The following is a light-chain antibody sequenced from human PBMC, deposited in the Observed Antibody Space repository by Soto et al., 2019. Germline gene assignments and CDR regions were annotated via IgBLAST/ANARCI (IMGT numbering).Light chain of an antibody. Sequence: QSALTQPPSASGSPGQSVTISCTGTSSDVGGYNYVSWCQQHPGKAPKLMIYEVSKRPSGVPDRFSGSKSGNTASLTVSGLQAEDEADYYCSSYAGSIYVFGTGTKLTVL. J-gene: IGLJ1*01. V-gene: IGLV2-8*01. CDR2: EVS. CDR3: SSYAGSIYV. CDR1: SSDVGGYNY.